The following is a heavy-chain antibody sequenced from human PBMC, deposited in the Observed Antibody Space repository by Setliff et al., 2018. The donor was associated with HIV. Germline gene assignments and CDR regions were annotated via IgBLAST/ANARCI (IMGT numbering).Heavy chain of an antibody. D-gene: IGHD2-15*01. V-gene: IGHV1-2*02. Sequence: ASVKVSCKASGDAFTDYYIHWVRQAPGQGLEWMGCVIPNSGKTYYAQEFQGRVTMTSDTSINTAYMEVSWLTSDDTAIYYCARDLAYCSGGSCYRPFIYYFYYMDVWGKGATVTVS. CDR2: VIPNSGKT. CDR1: GDAFTDYY. CDR3: ARDLAYCSGGSCYRPFIYYFYYMDV. J-gene: IGHJ6*03.